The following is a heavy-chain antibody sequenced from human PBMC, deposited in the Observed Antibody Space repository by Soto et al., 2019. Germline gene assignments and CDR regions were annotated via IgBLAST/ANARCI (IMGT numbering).Heavy chain of an antibody. J-gene: IGHJ4*02. V-gene: IGHV4-31*03. CDR2: IYYSGST. CDR1: GGSISSGGYY. D-gene: IGHD3-16*02. CDR3: AFQYEDYVWGSYRREMGPLY. Sequence: SETLSLTYTVSGGSISSGGYYWSWIRQHPGKGLEWIGYIYYSGSTYYNPSLKSRVTISVNTSKNQFSLKLSSVTAADTAVYCCAFQYEDYVWGSYRREMGPLYWGQGTLVTVSS.